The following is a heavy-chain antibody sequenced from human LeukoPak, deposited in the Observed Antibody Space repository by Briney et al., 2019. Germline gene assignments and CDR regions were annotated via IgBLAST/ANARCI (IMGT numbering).Heavy chain of an antibody. CDR1: GFTFSSYA. D-gene: IGHD6-13*01. CDR2: ISYDGSNK. CDR3: ARPPGVWAAGGTGWFDP. J-gene: IGHJ5*02. Sequence: GGSLRLSCAASGFTFSSYAMHWVRQAPGKGLEWVAVISYDGSNKYYADSVKGRFTISRDNSKNTLYLQMNSLRAEDTAVYYCARPPGVWAAGGTGWFDPWGQGTLVTVSS. V-gene: IGHV3-30*04.